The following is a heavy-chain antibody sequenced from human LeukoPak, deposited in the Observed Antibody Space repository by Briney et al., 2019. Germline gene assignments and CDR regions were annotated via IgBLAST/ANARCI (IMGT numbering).Heavy chain of an antibody. CDR2: IFTDGTT. D-gene: IGHD6-6*01. V-gene: IGHV4-4*07. J-gene: IGHJ6*03. CDR3: ARHTAARNYYYMDV. CDR1: GGSIFSYY. Sequence: PSETLSLTCTVSGGSIFSYYYSWIRQPAGKGLEWIGRIFTDGTTHYNPSLKSRVTLSVDTSKNQFSLNLRSVTAADTAIYYCARHTAARNYYYMDVWGQGTLVTVSS.